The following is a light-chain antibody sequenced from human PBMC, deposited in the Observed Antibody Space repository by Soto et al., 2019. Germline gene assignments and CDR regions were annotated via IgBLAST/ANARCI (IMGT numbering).Light chain of an antibody. V-gene: IGKV3-20*01. CDR1: QSVSGSD. J-gene: IGKJ1*01. CDR3: HQYGISPPT. CDR2: GVS. Sequence: EVVLTQSPGTLSLSPGERATLSCRASQSVSGSDLAWYQQKPGQAPRLLISGVSNRATGTPDRFSGSGSGTGFNLTISSLETEDFAVFYCHQYGISPPTFGPGTKVQI.